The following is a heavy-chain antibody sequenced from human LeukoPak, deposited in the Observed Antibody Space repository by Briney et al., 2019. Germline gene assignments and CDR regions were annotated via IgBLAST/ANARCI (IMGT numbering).Heavy chain of an antibody. J-gene: IGHJ5*02. CDR2: INTNTGNP. D-gene: IGHD6-19*01. Sequence: ASVKVSCKASGYTFTNYPMNWVRQAPGQGLEWMGWINTNTGNPTYAQGFTGRSVFSLDTSVSTAYLQISSLKAEDTAVYYCARDRHSDTWYSSNPWGQGTLVTVSS. CDR1: GYTFTNYP. CDR3: ARDRHSDTWYSSNP. V-gene: IGHV7-4-1*02.